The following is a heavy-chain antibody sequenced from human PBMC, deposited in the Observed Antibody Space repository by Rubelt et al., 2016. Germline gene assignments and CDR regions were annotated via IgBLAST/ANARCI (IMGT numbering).Heavy chain of an antibody. CDR2: INPNSGGT. V-gene: IGHV1-2*06. Sequence: TFTGYYLHWVRQAPGQGLEWMGRINPNSGGTNYAQKFQGGVTMTRDTSISTAYMELSRLTSDDTAVYYCARGAYCSGGSCPIDYWGQGTLVTVSS. CDR1: TFTGYY. CDR3: ARGAYCSGGSCPIDY. D-gene: IGHD2-15*01. J-gene: IGHJ4*02.